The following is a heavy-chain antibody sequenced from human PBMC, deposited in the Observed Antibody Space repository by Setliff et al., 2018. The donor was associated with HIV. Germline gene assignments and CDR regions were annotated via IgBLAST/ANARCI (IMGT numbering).Heavy chain of an antibody. D-gene: IGHD3-10*01. J-gene: IGHJ4*02. CDR3: ATSGTYYYGSGTYHASAY. V-gene: IGHV1-69-2*01. CDR2: VDPQDGET. CDR1: GGSFSSYA. Sequence: ASVKVSCKASGGSFSSYAITWVRQAPGQGLEWMGRVDPQDGETKYAEKFQGRVTITADTSTDTSDTELSSLRSEDTAVFYCATSGTYYYGSGTYHASAYWGQGTLVTVSS.